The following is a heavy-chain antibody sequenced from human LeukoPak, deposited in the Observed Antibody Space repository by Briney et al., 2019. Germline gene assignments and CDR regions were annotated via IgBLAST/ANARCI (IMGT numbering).Heavy chain of an antibody. CDR1: GFTFSNYA. Sequence: GGSLSLSCAASGFTFSNYAMSWVRQAPGKGLEWVSAISGSGGGTYYADSVKGRFTISRDISKNTLYLQMNSLRAEDTAVYYCARVGAVAAADDYWGQGTLVTVSS. J-gene: IGHJ4*02. CDR3: ARVGAVAAADDY. V-gene: IGHV3-23*01. CDR2: ISGSGGGT. D-gene: IGHD6-13*01.